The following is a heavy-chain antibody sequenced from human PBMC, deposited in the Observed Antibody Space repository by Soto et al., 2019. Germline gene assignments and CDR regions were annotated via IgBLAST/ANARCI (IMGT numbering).Heavy chain of an antibody. D-gene: IGHD6-6*01. V-gene: IGHV3-21*01. CDR2: ISSSSSYI. CDR3: ARLSIAATYNWFDP. CDR1: GFTFSSYS. J-gene: IGHJ5*02. Sequence: EVQLVESGGGLVKPGGSLRLSCAASGFTFSSYSMNWVRQTPGKGLEWVSSISSSSSYIYYADSVKGRFTISRDNAKNSLYLQMNSLRAEDTAVYYCARLSIAATYNWFDPWGQGTLVTVSS.